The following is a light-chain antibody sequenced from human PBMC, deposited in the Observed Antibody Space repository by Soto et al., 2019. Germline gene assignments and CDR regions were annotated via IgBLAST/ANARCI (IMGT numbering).Light chain of an antibody. CDR3: QQSTNWPGT. CDR1: QSVSSN. Sequence: IVMTQSPATLSLSPGERATLSCRASQSVSSNLAWYQQKPGQATRLLIYDASTRATDIPTRFSGSGSGTELTLTISSLQSEDFAVYYCQQSTNWPGTFGQGTKVDI. CDR2: DAS. J-gene: IGKJ1*01. V-gene: IGKV3-15*01.